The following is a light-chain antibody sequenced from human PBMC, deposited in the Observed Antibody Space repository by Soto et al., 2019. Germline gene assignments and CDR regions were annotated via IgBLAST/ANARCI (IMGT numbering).Light chain of an antibody. Sequence: EIVMTQSPATLSVSPGERATPSCRASQSISNSLAWYQQKPGQAPRLLIYGASTRATGIPARFSGSGSGTGFTLTITSLQSEDFAVYHCQQYNNWPPWTFGQGTKVDIK. CDR2: GAS. CDR3: QQYNNWPPWT. J-gene: IGKJ1*01. CDR1: QSISNS. V-gene: IGKV3-15*01.